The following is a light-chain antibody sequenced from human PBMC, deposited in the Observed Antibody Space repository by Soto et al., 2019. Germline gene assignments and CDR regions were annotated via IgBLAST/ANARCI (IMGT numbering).Light chain of an antibody. V-gene: IGLV2-14*01. J-gene: IGLJ1*01. CDR2: EVS. CDR3: SSYTSSSTQV. CDR1: SRDVGGYNY. Sequence: QSALTQPASVSGSLGHSITSPCPGTSRDVGGYNYVSWYQQHPGKAPKLMIYEVSNRPSGVSNRFSGSKSGNTASLTISGLQAEDEADYYCSSYTSSSTQVFGTGTKLTVL.